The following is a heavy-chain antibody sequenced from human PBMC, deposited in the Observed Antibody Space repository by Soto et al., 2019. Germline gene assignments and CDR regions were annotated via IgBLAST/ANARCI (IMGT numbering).Heavy chain of an antibody. CDR1: GGSFSGYY. CDR2: INHSGST. J-gene: IGHJ3*02. V-gene: IGHV4-34*01. Sequence: QVQLQQWGAGLLKPSETLSLTCAVYGGSFSGYYWSWISQPPGKGLEWIGEINHSGSTNYNPSLKSRVSISVDTSKNQFSLKLSSVTAADTAVYYCARGRLRLRPRPKGPDAFYIWGQGTMVTVSS. D-gene: IGHD3-16*01. CDR3: ARGRLRLRPRPKGPDAFYI.